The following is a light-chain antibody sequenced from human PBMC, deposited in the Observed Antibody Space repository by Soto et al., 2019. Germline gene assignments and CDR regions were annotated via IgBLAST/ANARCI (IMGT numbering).Light chain of an antibody. Sequence: QSALTQPASXXXXXXXXXXXXCTGTGSDVGAYDYVSWYQQHPGKAPKLMLYEVSNRPSGVSNRFSGSKSGYTASLIISGLQAEDEADYYCSSYTTSAIVIFGGGTKLTVL. J-gene: IGLJ2*01. CDR2: EVS. V-gene: IGLV2-14*01. CDR1: GSDVGAYDY. CDR3: SSYTTSAIVI.